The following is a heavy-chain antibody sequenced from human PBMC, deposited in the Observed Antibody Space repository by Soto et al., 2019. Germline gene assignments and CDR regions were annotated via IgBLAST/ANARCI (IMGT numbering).Heavy chain of an antibody. J-gene: IGHJ4*02. CDR3: AMFTPNYYFDY. CDR1: GYSISSGHS. Sequence: PSETLSLTCAVSGYSISSGHSWGWIRQPPGKGLEWIGSIFHTGSTYYNPSLKSRVTLSVDTSKNQFSLKLSSVTAADTAVYFCAMFTPNYYFDYWGQGTLVTVSS. D-gene: IGHD1-1*01. CDR2: IFHTGST. V-gene: IGHV4-38-2*01.